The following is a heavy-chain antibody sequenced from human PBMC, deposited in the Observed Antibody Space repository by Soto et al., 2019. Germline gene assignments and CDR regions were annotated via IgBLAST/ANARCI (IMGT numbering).Heavy chain of an antibody. CDR2: ISYDGDIN. D-gene: IGHD5-18*01. J-gene: IGHJ5*02. V-gene: IGHV3-30-3*01. CDR3: ARDGTAMALNWFDP. Sequence: QVQVVESGGGVVQPGRSLRLSCAASGFTFSNYAMHWVRQAPGKGLEWVAVISYDGDINYYADSVKGRFTISRDNSKNTVYLQMNSLRVEDTAVYYWARDGTAMALNWFDPWGQGTLVTVSS. CDR1: GFTFSNYA.